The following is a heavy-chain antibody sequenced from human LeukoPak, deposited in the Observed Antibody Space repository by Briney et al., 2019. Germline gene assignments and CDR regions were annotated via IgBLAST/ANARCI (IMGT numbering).Heavy chain of an antibody. J-gene: IGHJ3*02. CDR2: ISYDGSNK. CDR1: GFTFSSYA. CDR3: ARDQSTGSEPLFFGAFDI. D-gene: IGHD6-25*01. V-gene: IGHV3-30-3*01. Sequence: GGSLRLSCAASGFTFSSYAMHWVRQAPGKGLEWVAVISYDGSNKYYADSVKGRFTISRDNSKNTLYLQINSLRAEDTAVYYCARDQSTGSEPLFFGAFDIWGQGTMVTVSS.